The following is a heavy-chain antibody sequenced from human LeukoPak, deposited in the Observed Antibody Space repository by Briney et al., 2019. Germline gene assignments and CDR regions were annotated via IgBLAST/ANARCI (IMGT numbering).Heavy chain of an antibody. CDR3: ARGGPRRYCSGGSCYSHWGTFDI. Sequence: GGSLRLSCAASGFTFSSYGMHWVRQAPGKGLEWVAVIWYDGSNKYFADPAKGRFTISRDNSKNTLYLQMNSLEAEVTAVYYCARGGPRRYCSGGSCYSHWGTFDIWGQGTMVTVSS. CDR2: IWYDGSNK. J-gene: IGHJ3*02. CDR1: GFTFSSYG. V-gene: IGHV3-33*01. D-gene: IGHD2-15*01.